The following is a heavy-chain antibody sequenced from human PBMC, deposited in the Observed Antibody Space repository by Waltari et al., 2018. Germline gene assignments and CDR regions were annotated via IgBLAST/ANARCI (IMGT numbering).Heavy chain of an antibody. J-gene: IGHJ5*02. CDR1: AGSISSSSYY. CDR2: IYFGGTT. D-gene: IGHD3-3*01. CDR3: ARHYADNFWSGQGHFDP. Sequence: QLQLHESGPGLVKPSETLSLTCTVSAGSISSSSYYWGWIRQPPGKGLEWIGSIYFGGTTSYNPSLKSRVTISVDTSKNQFSLKLTSVTAADTSVYYCARHYADNFWSGQGHFDPWGQGTLVTVSS. V-gene: IGHV4-39*01.